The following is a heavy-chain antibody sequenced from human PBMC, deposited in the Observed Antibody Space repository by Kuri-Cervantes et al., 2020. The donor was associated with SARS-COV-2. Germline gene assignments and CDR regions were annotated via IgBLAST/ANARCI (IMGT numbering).Heavy chain of an antibody. D-gene: IGHD5-18*01. Sequence: SETLSLTCTVSGGSISSSSYYWGWIRQPPGKGLEWIGYIYYSGSTNYNPSLKSRVTISVDTSKNQFPLKLSSVTAADTAVYYCAREGYSYGLSYNWFDPWGQGTLVTVSS. CDR3: AREGYSYGLSYNWFDP. J-gene: IGHJ5*02. CDR2: IYYSGST. CDR1: GGSISSSSYY. V-gene: IGHV4-61*01.